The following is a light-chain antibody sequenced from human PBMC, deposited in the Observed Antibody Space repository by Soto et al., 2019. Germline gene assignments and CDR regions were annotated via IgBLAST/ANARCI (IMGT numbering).Light chain of an antibody. CDR3: QLYGDSVT. Sequence: EIVLTQSPGTLSLYPGERATLSCRASQSVSSSQLAWCQQKPGQAPRLVIYGSSSGATGIPDRFSGSGSGTVITLRISGLEHEVFAVYYYQLYGDSVTFGGGTKVEIK. CDR2: GSS. J-gene: IGKJ4*01. V-gene: IGKV3-20*01. CDR1: QSVSSSQ.